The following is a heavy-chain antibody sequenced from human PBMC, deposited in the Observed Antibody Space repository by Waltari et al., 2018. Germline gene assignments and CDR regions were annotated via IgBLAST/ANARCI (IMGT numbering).Heavy chain of an antibody. CDR3: ASVYGDSNWFDP. V-gene: IGHV1-2*06. D-gene: IGHD4-17*01. J-gene: IGHJ5*02. CDR2: INPNSGGT. CDR1: GSTFTGYY. Sequence: QVQLVQSGAEVKKPGASVKVSCKASGSTFTGYYMHLVRQAPGQGLGWMGRINPNSGGTNDAQKFQGRVTMTRDTSISTAYMELSRLRSDDTAVYYCASVYGDSNWFDPWGQGTLVTVSS.